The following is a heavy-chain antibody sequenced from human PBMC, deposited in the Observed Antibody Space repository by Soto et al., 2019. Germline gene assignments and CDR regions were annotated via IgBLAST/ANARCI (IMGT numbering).Heavy chain of an antibody. CDR1: GFTFSSYA. J-gene: IGHJ3*02. Sequence: QVQLVESGGGVVQPGRSLRLSCAASGFTFSSYAIHWVRQAPGKGLEWVAVISYEGSNKYYADSVKGRFTISRDNSKNTLYLQMNSLRAEDTAVYYCARATSGWYKDAFDIWGQGTMVTVSS. CDR3: ARATSGWYKDAFDI. CDR2: ISYEGSNK. D-gene: IGHD6-19*01. V-gene: IGHV3-30-3*01.